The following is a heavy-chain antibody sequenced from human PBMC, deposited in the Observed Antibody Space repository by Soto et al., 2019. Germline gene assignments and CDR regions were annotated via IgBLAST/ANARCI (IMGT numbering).Heavy chain of an antibody. J-gene: IGHJ6*01. Sequence: GESVTTTCEGSAYGFTRYSIVSVLQMPGKGLEWMGIIYPGDSDTIYSPCFQGQVTISADKSISTAYLQWSSLKASDSAMYYCARLETHGSSSWYYYYGMDVWGQGTTVTVSS. CDR3: ARLETHGSSSWYYYYGMDV. CDR2: IYPGDSDT. V-gene: IGHV5-51*01. D-gene: IGHD6-13*01. CDR1: AYGFTRYS.